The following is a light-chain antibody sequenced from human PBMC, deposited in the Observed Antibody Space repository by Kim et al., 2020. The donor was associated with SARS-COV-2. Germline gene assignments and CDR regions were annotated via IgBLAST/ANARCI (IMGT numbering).Light chain of an antibody. Sequence: QSALTQPASVSGSPGQSITISCTGTSSDVGFYKYVSWYQQHPGKAPKLIVYDVTDRPSGVSDRFSGSKSDTTASLTISGLQAEDEAYYYCTSYTSSTTVVFGGGTQLTVL. CDR1: SSDVGFYKY. CDR3: TSYTSSTTVV. J-gene: IGLJ3*02. CDR2: DVT. V-gene: IGLV2-14*03.